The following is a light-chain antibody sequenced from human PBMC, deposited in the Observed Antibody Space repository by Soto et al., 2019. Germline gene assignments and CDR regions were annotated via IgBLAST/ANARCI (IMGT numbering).Light chain of an antibody. CDR1: QGISTY. CDR2: AAS. J-gene: IGKJ1*01. V-gene: IGKV1-39*01. CDR3: QQSYSTTWT. Sequence: DIQMTQSPSSLSASVGDRVAITCRASQGISTYLNWYQQKPRKAPKLLIYAASSLQSGVPSRFSGSGSETDFTLTISSLQPEHSATYSCQQSYSTTWTFGQGSKVDI.